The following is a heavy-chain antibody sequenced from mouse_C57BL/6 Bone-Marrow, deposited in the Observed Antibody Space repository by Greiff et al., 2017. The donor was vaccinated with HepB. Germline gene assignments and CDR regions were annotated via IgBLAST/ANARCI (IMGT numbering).Heavy chain of an antibody. J-gene: IGHJ2*01. CDR3: ARWGPGDGYYVPYFDY. Sequence: QVQLQQSDAELVKPGASVKISCKVSGYTFTDHTIHWMKQRPEQGLEWIGYIYPRDGSTKYNEKFKGKATLTADKSSSTAYMQLNSLTSEDSAVYFCARWGPGDGYYVPYFDYWGQGTTLTVSS. V-gene: IGHV1-78*01. CDR2: IYPRDGST. D-gene: IGHD2-3*01. CDR1: GYTFTDHT.